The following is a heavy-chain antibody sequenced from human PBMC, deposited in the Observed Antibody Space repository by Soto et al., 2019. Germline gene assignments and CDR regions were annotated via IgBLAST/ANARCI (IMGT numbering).Heavy chain of an antibody. Sequence: PGGSLRLSCAASGFTVSSNYMSWVRQAPGKGLEWVSVIYSGGSTYYADSVKGRFTISRDSSKNTLYLQMNSLRAEDTAVYYCARDRGYSYGSPYYYYGMDVWGQGTTVTVSS. D-gene: IGHD5-18*01. V-gene: IGHV3-53*01. CDR1: GFTVSSNY. J-gene: IGHJ6*02. CDR2: IYSGGST. CDR3: ARDRGYSYGSPYYYYGMDV.